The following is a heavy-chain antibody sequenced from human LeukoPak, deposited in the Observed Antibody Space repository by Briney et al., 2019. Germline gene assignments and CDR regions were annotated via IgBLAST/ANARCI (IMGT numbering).Heavy chain of an antibody. CDR2: MNPNSGST. Sequence: ASVTVSCKASGYTFTSYDINWVRQATGQGLEWMGWMNPNSGSTGYAQKFQGRVTITRNTSISTAYMELSGLRSEDTAVYYCARGRSTGYPYYFEYWGQGTLVTVSS. CDR3: ARGRSTGYPYYFEY. D-gene: IGHD5-12*01. CDR1: GYTFTSYD. J-gene: IGHJ4*02. V-gene: IGHV1-8*03.